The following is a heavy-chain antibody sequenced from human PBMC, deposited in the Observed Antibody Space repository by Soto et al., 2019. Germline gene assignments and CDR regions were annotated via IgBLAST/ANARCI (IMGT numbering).Heavy chain of an antibody. J-gene: IGHJ4*02. V-gene: IGHV5-51*01. D-gene: IGHD3-22*01. CDR2: IYPGDSDT. CDR3: ARHWAYYDSSGYYFDY. Sequence: PGESLKISCKGSGYSFTSYWIGWVRQMPGKGLEWMGIIYPGDSDTRYSPSFQGQVTISADKSISTAYLQWSSLKASDTAMYYCARHWAYYDSSGYYFDYWGQGTMVTVYS. CDR1: GYSFTSYW.